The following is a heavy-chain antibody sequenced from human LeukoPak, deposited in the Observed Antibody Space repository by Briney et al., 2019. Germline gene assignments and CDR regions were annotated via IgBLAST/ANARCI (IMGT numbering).Heavy chain of an antibody. CDR1: GFTFSSYS. Sequence: GGSLRLSCAASGFTFSSYSMNWVRQAPGKGLEWVSYISSSSSTIYYADSVKGRFTISRDNAKNSLYLQMNSLRAEDTAVYYCARMARGSHTDYWGQGTLDTVSS. D-gene: IGHD5-12*01. V-gene: IGHV3-48*01. CDR2: ISSSSSTI. CDR3: ARMARGSHTDY. J-gene: IGHJ4*02.